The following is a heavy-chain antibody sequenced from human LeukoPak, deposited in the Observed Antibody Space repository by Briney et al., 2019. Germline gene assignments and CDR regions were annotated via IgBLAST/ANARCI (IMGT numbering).Heavy chain of an antibody. Sequence: GGSLRLSCAASGFTFSSYSMNWVRQAPGKGLEWVSSISSSSSYIYYADSVKGRFTISRDNAKSSLYLQMNSLRAEDTAVYYCARDRRSGCCSGHWGQGTLVTVSS. CDR1: GFTFSSYS. D-gene: IGHD6-19*01. J-gene: IGHJ1*01. V-gene: IGHV3-21*04. CDR2: ISSSSSYI. CDR3: ARDRRSGCCSGH.